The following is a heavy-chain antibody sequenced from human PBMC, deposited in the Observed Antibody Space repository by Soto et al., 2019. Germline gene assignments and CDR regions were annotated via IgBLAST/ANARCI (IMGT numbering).Heavy chain of an antibody. Sequence: EVHLLESGGGLVPPGGSLRLSCRASGFTFGTFPRSWGGRVPGTGLEWVSAIGIGGDSTDSADSVKGRFPISSANSKNTLYLQMNSLRAEDTAVYYCAKDLIYGYNSGRPFDSWGQGTLVTVSS. CDR1: GFTFGTFP. D-gene: IGHD6-19*01. CDR3: AKDLIYGYNSGRPFDS. CDR2: IGIGGDST. J-gene: IGHJ4*02. V-gene: IGHV3-23*01.